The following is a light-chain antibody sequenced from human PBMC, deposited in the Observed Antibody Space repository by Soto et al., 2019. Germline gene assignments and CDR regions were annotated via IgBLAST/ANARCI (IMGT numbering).Light chain of an antibody. Sequence: DIVMTQSPDSLAVSLGERATINCKSSQSVLYSSNNKNYLAWYQQKPGQPPKLLIYWASTRESGVPDRFSGSGSRTDFTRTISSLQDEDVAVYYCQQYYSTPRTFGQGTKVDIK. J-gene: IGKJ1*01. V-gene: IGKV4-1*01. CDR3: QQYYSTPRT. CDR2: WAS. CDR1: QSVLYSSNNKNY.